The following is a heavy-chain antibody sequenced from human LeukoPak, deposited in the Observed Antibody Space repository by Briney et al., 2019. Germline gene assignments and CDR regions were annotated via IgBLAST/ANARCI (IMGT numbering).Heavy chain of an antibody. V-gene: IGHV4-31*03. CDR3: ARDGRSELEPGDAFDI. CDR1: GGSISSSSYY. D-gene: IGHD1-1*01. J-gene: IGHJ3*02. Sequence: SETLSLTCTVSGGSISSSSYYWGWIRQHPGKGLEWIGYIYYSGSTYYNPSLKSRVTISVDTSKNQFSLKLSSVTAADTAVYYCARDGRSELEPGDAFDIWGQGTMVTVSS. CDR2: IYYSGST.